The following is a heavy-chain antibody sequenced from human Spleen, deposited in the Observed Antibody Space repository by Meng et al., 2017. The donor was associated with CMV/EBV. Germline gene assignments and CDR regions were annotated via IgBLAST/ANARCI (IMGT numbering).Heavy chain of an antibody. CDR1: GFTFSNYW. CDR2: IVQDGSER. V-gene: IGHV3-7*01. CDR3: AKDREPWAPFDY. Sequence: GGSLRLSCSASGFTFSNYWMSWVRQAPGKGLEWVANIVQDGSERYYVDSVKGRFTISRDNSKNTLFLQMNSLRTEDTAVYYCAKDREPWAPFDYWGQGTLVTVSS. J-gene: IGHJ4*02. D-gene: IGHD1-26*01.